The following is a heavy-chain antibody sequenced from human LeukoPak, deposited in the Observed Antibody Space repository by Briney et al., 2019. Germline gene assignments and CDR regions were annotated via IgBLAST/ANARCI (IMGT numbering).Heavy chain of an antibody. D-gene: IGHD3-10*01. CDR2: INPSGGST. CDR3: ARDGSGSYYNNWFDP. J-gene: IGHJ5*02. Sequence: RASVKVSCKASGYTFTSYYMHWVRQAPGQGLEWMGIINPSGGSTSYAQKFQGRATMTRDTSTSTVYMELSSLRSEDTAVYYCARDGSGSYYNNWFDPWGQGTLVTVSS. CDR1: GYTFTSYY. V-gene: IGHV1-46*03.